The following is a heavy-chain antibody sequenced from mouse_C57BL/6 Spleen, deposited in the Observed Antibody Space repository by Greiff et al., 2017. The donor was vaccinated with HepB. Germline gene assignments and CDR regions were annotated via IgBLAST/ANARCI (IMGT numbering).Heavy chain of an antibody. Sequence: EVKVVESGGGLVKPGGSLKLSCAASGFTFSDYGMHWVRQAPEKGLEWVAYISSGSSTIYYADTVKGRFTISRDNAKNTLFLQMTGLRSEDTAMYYCASPGSSRGDYWGQGTSVTVSS. D-gene: IGHD1-1*01. CDR3: ASPGSSRGDY. J-gene: IGHJ4*01. CDR1: GFTFSDYG. CDR2: ISSGSSTI. V-gene: IGHV5-17*01.